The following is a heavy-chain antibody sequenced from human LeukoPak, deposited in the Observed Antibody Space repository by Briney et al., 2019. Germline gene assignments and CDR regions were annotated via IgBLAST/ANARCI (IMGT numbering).Heavy chain of an antibody. CDR2: IYTSGST. V-gene: IGHV4-4*09. CDR1: GGSISSYY. J-gene: IGHJ4*02. Sequence: SETLSLTCTVSGGSISSYYWSWIRQPPGKGLEWIGHIYTSGSTNYNPSLKSRVTISVDTSKNQFSLKLSSVTAADTAVYYCARLEPNGGNLYWGQGTLVTVSS. D-gene: IGHD4-23*01. CDR3: ARLEPNGGNLY.